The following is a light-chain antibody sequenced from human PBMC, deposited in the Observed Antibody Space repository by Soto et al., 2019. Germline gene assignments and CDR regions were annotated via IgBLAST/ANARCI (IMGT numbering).Light chain of an antibody. V-gene: IGKV1-5*01. CDR3: QQYNSYSWT. J-gene: IGKJ1*01. CDR2: DAS. Sequence: DSQMTQSPSTLSASVGDRVTITCRASQSISSWLAWYQQKPGKAPKLLIYDASRLESGVPSRFSGSESGTEFTLTISSLQPDDFATYYCQQYNSYSWTFGQGTKVDIK. CDR1: QSISSW.